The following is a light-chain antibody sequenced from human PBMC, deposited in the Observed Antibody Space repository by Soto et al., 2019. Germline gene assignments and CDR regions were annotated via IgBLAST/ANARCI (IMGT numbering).Light chain of an antibody. J-gene: IGLJ1*01. CDR2: EVS. CDR3: ISYTSSSTLV. V-gene: IGLV2-14*01. Sequence: QSALTQPASVSGSPGQSITISCTGTSSDVGGYNYVSWYQQHPGKAPKLMIYEVSNRPSGVSNRFSGSKSGNTASLTISVLQAKDEADYYCISYTSSSTLVFGTGTKLTVL. CDR1: SSDVGGYNY.